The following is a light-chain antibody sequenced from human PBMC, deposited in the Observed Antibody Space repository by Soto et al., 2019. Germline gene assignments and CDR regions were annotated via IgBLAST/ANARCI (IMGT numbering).Light chain of an antibody. CDR1: QSISSW. CDR2: DAS. CDR3: QHYNSYSST. V-gene: IGKV1-5*01. Sequence: IQMTQSPSTLSASVGDRVTITCRASQSISSWLAWYQQKPGKAPKLLIYDASILESGVPSRFRGSGSGTEFTLTLTSLQPDDFAAYYCQHYNSYSSTFGQGTKVDIK. J-gene: IGKJ1*01.